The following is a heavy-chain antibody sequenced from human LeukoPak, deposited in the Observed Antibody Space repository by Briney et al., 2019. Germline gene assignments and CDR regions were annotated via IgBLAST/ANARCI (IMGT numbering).Heavy chain of an antibody. CDR3: ARDTGYDSSGYYFEGPQYYDY. CDR2: ISSSGSTI. Sequence: GGSLRLSCAASGFTFSSYEMNWVRQAPGKGLEWVSYISSSGSTIYYADSVKGRFTISRDNAKNSLYLQMNSLRAEDTAVYYCARDTGYDSSGYYFEGPQYYDYWGQGTLVTVSS. D-gene: IGHD3-22*01. CDR1: GFTFSSYE. J-gene: IGHJ4*02. V-gene: IGHV3-48*03.